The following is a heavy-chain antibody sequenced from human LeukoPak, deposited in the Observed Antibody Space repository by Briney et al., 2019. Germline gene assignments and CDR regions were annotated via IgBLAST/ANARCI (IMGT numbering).Heavy chain of an antibody. CDR2: INSDVSST. D-gene: IGHD1-26*01. V-gene: IGHV3-74*01. J-gene: IGHJ4*02. CDR3: ARVDSGSYWRGFDY. CDR1: GFTFSSYW. Sequence: PGRSLRLSCAAAGFTFSSYWMHWVRHAPGKGLVWVSRINSDVSSTSYADSVKGRFTISRDNAKNTLYLQMNSLRAEDTAVYYCARVDSGSYWRGFDYWGQGTLVTVSS.